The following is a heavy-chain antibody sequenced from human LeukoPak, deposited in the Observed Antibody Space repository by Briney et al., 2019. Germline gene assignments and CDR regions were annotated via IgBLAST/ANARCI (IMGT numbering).Heavy chain of an antibody. CDR1: GFTFGDYD. Sequence: GGSLRLSCAASGFTFGDYDMHWFRQPPARGLQWVSLITGDGGATSYAGSVEGRFTISRDNSKNSLYLHMNSLTTEDTALYYCAKGHFGAGHYWGQGTLVTVSS. V-gene: IGHV3-43*02. D-gene: IGHD3-3*01. CDR3: AKGHFGAGHY. J-gene: IGHJ4*02. CDR2: ITGDGGAT.